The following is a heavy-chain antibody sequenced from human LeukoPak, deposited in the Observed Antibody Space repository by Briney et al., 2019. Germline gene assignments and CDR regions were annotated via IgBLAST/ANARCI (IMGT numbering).Heavy chain of an antibody. Sequence: PSETLSLTCTVSGGSISSYYWSWIRQPPGKGLEWIGYIYYSGSTNYNPSLKSRVTISVDTSKNQFSLKLSSVTAADTAVYYCARNHFWSGYDYWGQGTLVTVSS. CDR3: ARNHFWSGYDY. J-gene: IGHJ4*02. V-gene: IGHV4-59*01. CDR2: IYYSGST. CDR1: GGSISSYY. D-gene: IGHD3-3*02.